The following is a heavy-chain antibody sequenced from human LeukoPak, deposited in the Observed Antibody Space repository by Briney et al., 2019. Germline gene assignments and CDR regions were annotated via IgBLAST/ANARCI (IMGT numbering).Heavy chain of an antibody. J-gene: IGHJ4*02. CDR3: AATMVRGVHTHFDY. CDR2: VYYSGST. V-gene: IGHV4-31*03. CDR1: GGSISSGGYY. D-gene: IGHD3-10*01. Sequence: SQTLSLTCTVSGGSISSGGYYWSWIRQHPGKGLEWIGYVYYSGSTNYNPSLKSRVTISVDTSKNQFSLKLSSVTAADTAVYYCAATMVRGVHTHFDYWGQGTLVTVSS.